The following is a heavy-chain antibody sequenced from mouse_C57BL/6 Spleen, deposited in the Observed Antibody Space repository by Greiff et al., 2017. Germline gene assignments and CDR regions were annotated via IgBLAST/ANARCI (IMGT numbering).Heavy chain of an antibody. CDR3: TLGGDY. J-gene: IGHJ4*01. V-gene: IGHV6-6*01. CDR2: IRNKANNHAT. Sequence: EVKLEESGGGLVQPGGSMKLSCAASGFTFSDAWMDWVRQSPETGLEWVAEIRNKANNHATYYAESVKGRFTISRDDSKSSVYLQMNSLRAEDTGIYYCTLGGDYWGQGTSVTVSS. CDR1: GFTFSDAW.